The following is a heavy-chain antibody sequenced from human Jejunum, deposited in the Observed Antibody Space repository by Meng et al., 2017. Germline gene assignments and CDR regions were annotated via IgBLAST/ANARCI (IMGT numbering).Heavy chain of an antibody. V-gene: IGHV4-4*02. CDR3: ARAYCTDVSCHDFFDS. Sequence: QVQLQGSGPGLVKPSGALSLTCAVSGASISRTNWWSWVRQPPGKGLEWIGKIDPSESTHYNPSLKGRVTISADRSKNQFSLRLTSVTAADTAIYYCARAYCTDVSCHDFFDSWGQGTLVTVSS. CDR1: GASISRTNW. D-gene: IGHD2-8*01. CDR2: IDPSEST. J-gene: IGHJ4*02.